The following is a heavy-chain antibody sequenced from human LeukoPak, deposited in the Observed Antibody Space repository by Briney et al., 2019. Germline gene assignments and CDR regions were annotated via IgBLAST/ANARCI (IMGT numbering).Heavy chain of an antibody. CDR1: GFTFSDYY. J-gene: IGHJ3*02. CDR3: ASLGYCSSTSCHGNAFDI. V-gene: IGHV3-11*06. CDR2: ISSSSSYT. D-gene: IGHD2-2*01. Sequence: GGSLRLSCAASGFTFSDYYMSWIRQAPGKGLEWVSYISSSSSYTNYADSVKGRFTISRDNAKNSLYLQMNSLRAEDTAMYYCASLGYCSSTSCHGNAFDIWGQGTMVTVSS.